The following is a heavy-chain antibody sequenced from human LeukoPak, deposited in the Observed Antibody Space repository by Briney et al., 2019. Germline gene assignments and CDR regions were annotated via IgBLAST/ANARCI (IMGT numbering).Heavy chain of an antibody. D-gene: IGHD3-10*01. CDR3: GGETITVVRGVIVNWFDP. CDR2: ISAYNGNT. V-gene: IGHV1-18*01. J-gene: IGHJ5*02. CDR1: VYTSTSYG. Sequence: ASVNLSCKASVYTSTSYGISWVRQAPGQGLEWMGWISAYNGNTNYAQKLQGRVTMTTDTSTSTAYMGLRRLRSDEPAGYYCGGETITVVRGVIVNWFDPWGQGTLVTVSS.